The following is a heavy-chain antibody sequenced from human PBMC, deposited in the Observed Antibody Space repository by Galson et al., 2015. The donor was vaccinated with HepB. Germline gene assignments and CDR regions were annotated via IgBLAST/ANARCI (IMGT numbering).Heavy chain of an antibody. CDR2: IYYSGST. CDR1: GGSISSGDYY. D-gene: IGHD6-13*01. V-gene: IGHV4-30-4*01. Sequence: TLSLTCTVSGGSISSGDYYWSWIRQPPGKGLEWIGYIYYSGSTYYNPSLKSRVTISVDTSKDQFSLKLSSVTAADTAVYYCARAREESSWYRVCWFDPWGQGTLVTVSS. J-gene: IGHJ5*02. CDR3: ARAREESSWYRVCWFDP.